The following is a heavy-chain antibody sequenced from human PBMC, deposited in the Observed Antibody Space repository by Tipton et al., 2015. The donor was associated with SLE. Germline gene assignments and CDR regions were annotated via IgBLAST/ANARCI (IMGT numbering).Heavy chain of an antibody. D-gene: IGHD3-10*01. J-gene: IGHJ4*02. V-gene: IGHV3-21*01. CDR1: GFTFSSYS. CDR3: ARDLTNGYGSGSYFDY. CDR2: ISSSSSYI. Sequence: SLRLSCAASGFTFSSYSMNWVRQAPGKGLEWVSSISSSSSYIYYADSVKGRFTISRDNARNSLYLQMNSLRAEDTAVYYCARDLTNGYGSGSYFDYWGQGTLVTVSS.